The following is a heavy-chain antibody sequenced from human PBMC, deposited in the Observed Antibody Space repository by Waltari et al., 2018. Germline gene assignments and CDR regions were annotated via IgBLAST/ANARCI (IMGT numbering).Heavy chain of an antibody. D-gene: IGHD5-18*01. V-gene: IGHV4-59*01. CDR2: IYYSGST. CDR3: ARLTAYYYYYYMDV. CDR1: GGSISSYY. J-gene: IGHJ6*03. Sequence: QVQLQESGPGLVKPSETLSLTCTVSGGSISSYYWSWIRQPPGKGLEWIGYIYYSGSTNYNPSLKSRVTISVDTSKNQCSLKLSSVTAADTAVYYCARLTAYYYYYYMDVWGKGTTVTVSS.